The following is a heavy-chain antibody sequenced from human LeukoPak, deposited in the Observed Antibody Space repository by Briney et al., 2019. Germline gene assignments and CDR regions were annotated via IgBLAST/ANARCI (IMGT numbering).Heavy chain of an antibody. D-gene: IGHD2-15*01. V-gene: IGHV3-23*01. J-gene: IGHJ5*02. Sequence: PGGSLRLSCAASGFTFSSYATSWVRQAPGKGLEWISAISGSGGSTYYADSVKGRFTISRDNSKNTLYLQMNSLRAEDTAVYYCAKGPGYCSGGSCYSNWFDPWGQGTLVTVSS. CDR3: AKGPGYCSGGSCYSNWFDP. CDR1: GFTFSSYA. CDR2: ISGSGGST.